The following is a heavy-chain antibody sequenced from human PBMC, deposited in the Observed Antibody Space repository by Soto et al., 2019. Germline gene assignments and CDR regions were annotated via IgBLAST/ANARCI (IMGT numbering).Heavy chain of an antibody. J-gene: IGHJ4*02. V-gene: IGHV3-66*01. Sequence: PGGSLRLSCEASGFIVSSNYMSWVRQAPGRGLEWVSTIHTGGDIFYADSVKGRFTISRARNTLYLQMNSLRADDTAIYFCARRYYLNYFDYWGQGTLVTVSS. CDR2: IHTGGDI. D-gene: IGHD3-10*01. CDR1: GFIVSSNY. CDR3: ARRYYLNYFDY.